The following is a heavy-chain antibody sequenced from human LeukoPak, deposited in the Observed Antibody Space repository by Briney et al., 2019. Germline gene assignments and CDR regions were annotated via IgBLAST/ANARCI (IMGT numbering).Heavy chain of an antibody. CDR1: GFTVISNY. D-gene: IGHD2-15*01. CDR3: ARPLMPGGYFDL. CDR2: IKEDGSQK. V-gene: IGHV3-7*04. Sequence: GGSLRLSCAASGFTVISNYMSWVRQAPGKGLEWVANIKEDGSQKYYVDSVKGRFTISRDNAKNSLYLQMNSLRAEDTAVYYCARPLMPGGYFDLWGRGTLVTVSA. J-gene: IGHJ2*01.